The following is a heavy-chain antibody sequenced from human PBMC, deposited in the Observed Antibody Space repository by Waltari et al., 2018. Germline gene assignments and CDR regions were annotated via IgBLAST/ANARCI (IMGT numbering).Heavy chain of an antibody. CDR1: GFPFGNYA. V-gene: IGHV3-30*18. D-gene: IGHD5-12*01. J-gene: IGHJ4*02. CDR3: AKARDMIYDSFDY. CDR2: ILSDGSNK. Sequence: QVQLVEPGGGVVQPGRSLRLSCTVSGFPFGNYAMHWVRQAPGKGLEWVALILSDGSNKYYADSVEGRFTISRDNSKNTLYLQMNSLRGEDTAVYYCAKARDMIYDSFDYWGQGTLVTVSS.